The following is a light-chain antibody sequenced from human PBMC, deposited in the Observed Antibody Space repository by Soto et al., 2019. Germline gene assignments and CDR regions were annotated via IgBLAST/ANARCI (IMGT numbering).Light chain of an antibody. V-gene: IGKV1-5*03. CDR1: QSINTW. J-gene: IGKJ3*01. CDR2: RAS. Sequence: DIQMTQSPSTLSASVGDRVTIACRASQSINTWLAWYQQKPGKAPKLLIYRASTLESGVPSRFSGSGSGTEFTLTTGSLQPDDFSTYYCQRYTTYSGTFGPGTKVDI. CDR3: QRYTTYSGT.